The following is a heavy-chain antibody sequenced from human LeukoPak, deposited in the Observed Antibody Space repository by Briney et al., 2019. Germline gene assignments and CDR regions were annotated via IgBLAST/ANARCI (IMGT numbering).Heavy chain of an antibody. J-gene: IGHJ6*04. V-gene: IGHV3-33*01. CDR2: VWDDGSNK. CDR1: GFTFSSYG. D-gene: IGHD3-10*01. CDR3: ARAWMNYYGSGSYYNGPVEYGMDV. Sequence: PGGSLRLSCAASGFTFSSYGMHWVRQAPGKGLEWVAVVWDDGSNKYYADSVKGRFTISRDNSKNTLYLQMTSLRAEDTAVYYCARAWMNYYGSGSYYNGPVEYGMDVWGKGTTVTVS.